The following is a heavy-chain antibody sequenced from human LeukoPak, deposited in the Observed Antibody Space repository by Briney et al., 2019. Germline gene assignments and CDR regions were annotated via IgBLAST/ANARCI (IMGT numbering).Heavy chain of an antibody. J-gene: IGHJ6*03. CDR3: ARNGEEYGSNTPSPNNNYRDV. V-gene: IGHV4-59*01. CDR1: GGSISSYY. CDR2: IYYSGST. Sequence: SETLSLTCTVSGGSISSYYWSWIRQPPGKGLEWIGYIYYSGSTNYNPSLKSRVTISVDTSKNQFSLKLSSVTAADTAVYYCARNGEEYGSNTPSPNNNYRDVGGKGTRVTVSS. D-gene: IGHD2-2*01.